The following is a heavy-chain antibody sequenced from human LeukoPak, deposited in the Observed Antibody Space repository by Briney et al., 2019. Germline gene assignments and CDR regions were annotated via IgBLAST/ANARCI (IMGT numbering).Heavy chain of an antibody. CDR1: GYPFNSYD. CDR3: ARLVGCGSTNCYSPDNWFDP. D-gene: IGHD2-2*01. Sequence: ASVKVSCKASGYPFNSYDINWVRQATGHGLEWMGWINPNSGSSDSAQKFQGRVTMTAGTSISTAYMELNNLRSEDTAVYYCARLVGCGSTNCYSPDNWFDPWGQGTLVTVSS. CDR2: INPNSGSS. J-gene: IGHJ5*02. V-gene: IGHV1-8*01.